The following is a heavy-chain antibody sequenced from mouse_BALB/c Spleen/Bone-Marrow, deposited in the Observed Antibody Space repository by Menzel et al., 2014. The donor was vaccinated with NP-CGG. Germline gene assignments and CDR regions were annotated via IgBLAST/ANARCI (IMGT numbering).Heavy chain of an antibody. CDR3: ARLHYYGYEAY. CDR2: INPDSSTI. Sequence: EVQGVESGGGLVQPGGSLKLSCAASGFDFSTYWMSWVRQAPGKGLEWIGEINPDSSTINYTPSLKDKFIISRDNAKNTLYLQMSRVRSEDTALYYCARLHYYGYEAYWGQGTLVTVSA. V-gene: IGHV4-1*02. J-gene: IGHJ3*01. D-gene: IGHD1-2*01. CDR1: GFDFSTYW.